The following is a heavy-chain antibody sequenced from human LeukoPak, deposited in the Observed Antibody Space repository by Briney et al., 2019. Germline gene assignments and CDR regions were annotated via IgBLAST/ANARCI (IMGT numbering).Heavy chain of an antibody. V-gene: IGHV1-8*01. J-gene: IGHJ4*02. D-gene: IGHD2/OR15-2a*01. Sequence: GXSVKXSCKASGHTFTSFDINXVRQATGQGLXWMGWMNPNTGDTGYAQKFQDRVTMTRNTSISTAYLELSDLRSEDTAVYYCARAYFRRGDYWGQGTLVTVSS. CDR3: ARAYFRRGDY. CDR2: MNPNTGDT. CDR1: GHTFTSFD.